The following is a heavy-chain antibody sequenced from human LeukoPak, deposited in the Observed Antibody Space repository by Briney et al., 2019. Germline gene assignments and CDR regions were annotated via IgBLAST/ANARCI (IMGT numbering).Heavy chain of an antibody. CDR2: INPNSGGT. CDR3: ARLYSGYGNNYYYTDV. Sequence: EASVKVSCKASGYTFTGYYMHWVRQAPGQGLEWMGWINPNSGGTNYAQKFQGRVTMTRDTSITTAYMELSRLRSDDTAVYYCARLYSGYGNNYYYTDVWGKGTTVTVSS. CDR1: GYTFTGYY. D-gene: IGHD5-12*01. J-gene: IGHJ6*03. V-gene: IGHV1-2*02.